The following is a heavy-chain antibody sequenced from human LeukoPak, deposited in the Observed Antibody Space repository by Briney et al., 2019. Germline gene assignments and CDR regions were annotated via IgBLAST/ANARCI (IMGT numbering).Heavy chain of an antibody. CDR3: AKNLRKQWLTRGWFDP. Sequence: PGGSLRLSCAASGFTFSSYAMSWVRQAPGKGLEWVSAISGSGGSTYYADSVKGRFTISRDNSKNTLYLQMNSLRAEDTAVYYCAKNLRKQWLTRGWFDPWGQGTLVTVSS. J-gene: IGHJ5*02. D-gene: IGHD6-19*01. CDR1: GFTFSSYA. CDR2: ISGSGGST. V-gene: IGHV3-23*01.